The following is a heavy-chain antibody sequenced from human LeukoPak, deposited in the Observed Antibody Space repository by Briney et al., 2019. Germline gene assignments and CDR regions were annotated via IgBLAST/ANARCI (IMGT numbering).Heavy chain of an antibody. CDR1: GGSLSGYY. CDR3: ARHERSSSFFDY. V-gene: IGHV4-34*01. D-gene: IGHD6-6*01. J-gene: IGHJ4*02. Sequence: SETLSLTCAVYGGSLSGYYWSWIRQPPGKGLAWIGEIYHSGSTNYNPSLKSRVTISVDTSKNQFSLKLSSVTAADTAVYYCARHERSSSFFDYWGQGTLVTVSS. CDR2: IYHSGST.